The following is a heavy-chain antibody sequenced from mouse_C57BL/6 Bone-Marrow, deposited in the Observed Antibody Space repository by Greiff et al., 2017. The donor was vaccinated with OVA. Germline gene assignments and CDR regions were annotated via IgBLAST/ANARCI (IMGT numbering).Heavy chain of an antibody. Sequence: VQLQHSGPELVKPGASVKIPCKASGYTFTDYNMDCVKQSHGKSLEWIGDINPNNGGTIYNQKFKGKATLTVDKSSSTAYMELRSLTSEDTAVYYCAREGYDYDGDWYFDVWGTGTTVTVSS. CDR1: GYTFTDYN. J-gene: IGHJ1*03. V-gene: IGHV1-18*01. D-gene: IGHD2-4*01. CDR2: INPNNGGT. CDR3: AREGYDYDGDWYFDV.